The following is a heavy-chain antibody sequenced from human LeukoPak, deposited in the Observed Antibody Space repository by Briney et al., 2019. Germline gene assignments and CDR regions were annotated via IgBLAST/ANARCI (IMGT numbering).Heavy chain of an antibody. CDR2: IYYSGST. V-gene: IGHV4-59*08. Sequence: SETLSLTCTVSGGSISSYYWSWIRQPPGKGLEWIGYIYYSGSTNYNPSLKSRVTISIDTSKNQFSLKLSSVTAADTAVYYCARLRFGGNSYFDYRGQETLVTVSS. D-gene: IGHD4-23*01. CDR1: GGSISSYY. CDR3: ARLRFGGNSYFDY. J-gene: IGHJ4*02.